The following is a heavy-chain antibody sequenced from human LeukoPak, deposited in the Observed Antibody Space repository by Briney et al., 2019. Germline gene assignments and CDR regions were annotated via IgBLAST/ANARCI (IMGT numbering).Heavy chain of an antibody. CDR3: ARGLRGSPAFDY. J-gene: IGHJ4*02. CDR1: GYTFTGYY. CDR2: INPDSGGT. V-gene: IGHV1-2*02. D-gene: IGHD2-2*01. Sequence: ASVKVSCKASGYTFTGYYMHWVRQAPGQGLEWMGWINPDSGGTNYAQKFQGRVTMTRNTSINTAYMELSRLRSDDTAVYYCARGLRGSPAFDYWGQGTLVTVSS.